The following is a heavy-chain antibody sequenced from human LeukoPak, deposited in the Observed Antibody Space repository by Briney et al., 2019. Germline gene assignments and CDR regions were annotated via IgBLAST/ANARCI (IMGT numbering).Heavy chain of an antibody. CDR2: IIPIFGTA. CDR3: ARDVNKYCSGGSCYVM. D-gene: IGHD2-15*01. V-gene: IGHV1-69*13. CDR1: GNTFTNYY. Sequence: ASVKVSCKASGNTFTNYYMHWVRQAPGQGLEWMGGIIPIFGTANYAQKFQGRVTITADESTSTAYMELSSLRSEDTAVYYCARDVNKYCSGGSCYVMWGQGTLVTVSS. J-gene: IGHJ4*02.